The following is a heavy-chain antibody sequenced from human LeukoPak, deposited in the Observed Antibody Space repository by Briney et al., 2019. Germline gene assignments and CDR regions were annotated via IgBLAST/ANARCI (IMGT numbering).Heavy chain of an antibody. Sequence: GGSLEISFQGSGSRFTTYWIGWVRQMPGKGLEGMGIIYPGDSDARYSPSFQGQVTISADKSISTAYLQWSSLKASDTAMYYCARIRITGTTDDAFDIWGQGTMVTVS. J-gene: IGHJ3*02. CDR1: GSRFTTYW. CDR3: ARIRITGTTDDAFDI. CDR2: IYPGDSDA. D-gene: IGHD1/OR15-1a*01. V-gene: IGHV5-51*01.